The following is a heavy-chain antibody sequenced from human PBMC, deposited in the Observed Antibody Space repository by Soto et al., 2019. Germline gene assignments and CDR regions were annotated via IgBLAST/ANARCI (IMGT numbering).Heavy chain of an antibody. CDR2: ISYDGSNK. D-gene: IGHD3-9*01. Sequence: ALTISGEAPGFKVSSYPMHWDRQKTGKGLEWVAVISYDGSNKYYADSVKGRFTISRDNSKNTLYLQMNSLRAEDTAVYYCAREVGYDILTGYYGMAVWVQGTTVT. J-gene: IGHJ6*02. V-gene: IGHV3-30-3*01. CDR3: AREVGYDILTGYYGMAV. CDR1: GFKVSSYP.